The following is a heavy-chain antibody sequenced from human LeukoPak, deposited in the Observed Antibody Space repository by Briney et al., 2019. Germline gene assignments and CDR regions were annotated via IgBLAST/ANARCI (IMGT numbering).Heavy chain of an antibody. CDR3: ARGTQKYYYGSGSYSA. Sequence: ASVKVSCKASGYTFTDYYMHWVRQAPGQGLEWMGWINPNSGGTNYAQKFQGRVTMTRDTSISTAYMELSRLRSDDTAVYYCARGTQKYYYGSGSYSAWGQGTLVTVSS. CDR2: INPNSGGT. D-gene: IGHD3-10*01. V-gene: IGHV1-2*02. J-gene: IGHJ5*02. CDR1: GYTFTDYY.